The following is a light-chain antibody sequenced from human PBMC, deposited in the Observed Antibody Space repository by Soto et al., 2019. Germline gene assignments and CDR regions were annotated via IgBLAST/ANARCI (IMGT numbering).Light chain of an antibody. CDR3: QKYNRAPWT. V-gene: IGKV1-27*01. J-gene: IGKJ1*01. Sequence: DIQMTQSPSSLSASVGDRVTITCRASQGISNYLAWYQQKPGKVPKLLIYAASTLQSGVPSRFSGSGSGKDFTLTISSLHPEDVVTYSCQKYNRAPWTFGQGTKVEI. CDR2: AAS. CDR1: QGISNY.